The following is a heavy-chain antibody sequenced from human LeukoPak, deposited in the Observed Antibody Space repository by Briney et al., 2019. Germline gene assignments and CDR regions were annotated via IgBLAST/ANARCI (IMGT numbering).Heavy chain of an antibody. CDR3: ARVGTTVTRNFDY. Sequence: ASVKVSCKASGYTFTSYAMHWVRQAPGQRLEWMGWINAGNGNTKYSQKFQGRVTITRDTSASTAYMELSSLRSEDTAVYYCARVGTTVTRNFDYWGQGTLVTVSS. CDR1: GYTFTSYA. J-gene: IGHJ4*02. V-gene: IGHV1-3*01. D-gene: IGHD4-17*01. CDR2: INAGNGNT.